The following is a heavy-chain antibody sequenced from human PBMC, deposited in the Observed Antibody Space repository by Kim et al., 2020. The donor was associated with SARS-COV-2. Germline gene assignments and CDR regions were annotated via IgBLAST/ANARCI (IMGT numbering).Heavy chain of an antibody. CDR2: SSSSSYI. J-gene: IGHJ4*02. CDR3: YYSISY. Sequence: SSSSSYIYYADSVKGRFTISRDNAKNSLYLQMNSLRAEDTAVYYCYYSISYWGQGTLVTVSS. V-gene: IGHV3-21*01. D-gene: IGHD3-10*01.